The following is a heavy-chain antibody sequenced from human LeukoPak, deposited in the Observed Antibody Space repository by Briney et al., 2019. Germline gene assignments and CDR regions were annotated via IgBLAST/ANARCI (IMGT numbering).Heavy chain of an antibody. CDR3: ARLNYGDYDY. CDR2: IYYSGST. V-gene: IGHV4-59*01. D-gene: IGHD4-17*01. CDR1: GVSISSYY. Sequence: SETLSLTCTVSGVSISSYYWSWIRQPPGKGLEWIGYIYYSGSTNYNPSLKSRVTISVDTSKNQFSLKLSSVTAADTAVYYCARLNYGDYDYWGQGNLVTVSS. J-gene: IGHJ4*02.